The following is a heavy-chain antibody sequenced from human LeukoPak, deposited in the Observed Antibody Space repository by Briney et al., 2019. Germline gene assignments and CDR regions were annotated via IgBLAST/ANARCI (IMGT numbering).Heavy chain of an antibody. CDR3: ARALSWTTESYYYMDV. J-gene: IGHJ6*03. Sequence: ASVKVSCKASGYTFTSYDITWVRQATGQGLEWMGAMNPHSGNTGYAQKFQGRVTMTKNTSITTAYMELSSLRSEDTAVYYCARALSWTTESYYYMDVWGKGTTVTVSS. D-gene: IGHD3/OR15-3a*01. V-gene: IGHV1-8*01. CDR1: GYTFTSYD. CDR2: MNPHSGNT.